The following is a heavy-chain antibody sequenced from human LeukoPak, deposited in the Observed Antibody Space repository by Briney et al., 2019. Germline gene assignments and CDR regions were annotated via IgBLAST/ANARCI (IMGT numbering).Heavy chain of an antibody. CDR3: VKSAGKDGYRDSFDM. V-gene: IGHV3-23*01. J-gene: IGHJ3*02. Sequence: GGSPRLSCAASGFTFSNSALNWVRQAPGKGLEWVSTIANSGDNTYYADSVKGRFTISRDNFRNTLYLQMNSLRAEDTAVYYCVKSAGKDGYRDSFDMWGQGTVVTVSS. CDR1: GFTFSNSA. D-gene: IGHD5-24*01. CDR2: IANSGDNT.